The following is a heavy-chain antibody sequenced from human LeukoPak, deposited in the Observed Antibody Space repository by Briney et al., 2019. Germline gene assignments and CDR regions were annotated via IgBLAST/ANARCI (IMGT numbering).Heavy chain of an antibody. D-gene: IGHD3/OR15-3a*01. J-gene: IGHJ4*02. CDR2: IYYSGNT. V-gene: IGHV4-39*01. CDR1: GVSISSSNSY. CDR3: ARQTGSGLFTLP. Sequence: SETLSLTCTVSGVSISSSNSYWGWLRQPPGKGLEWIGSIYYSGNTYYNASVKSRVTISIDSSKNQFPLMLSSVTAADTAVYYCARQTGSGLFTLPGGQGTLVTVSS.